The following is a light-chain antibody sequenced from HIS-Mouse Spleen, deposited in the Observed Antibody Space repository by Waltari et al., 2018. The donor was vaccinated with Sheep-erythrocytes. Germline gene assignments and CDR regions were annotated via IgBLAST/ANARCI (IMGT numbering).Light chain of an antibody. CDR3: QQYDNLFT. CDR2: EAS. Sequence: DIQMTQSPSSLSASVGDRVTITCQASQDISNYLNWYQQKPGKAPKLLIYEASNLETGFPSRFSGSGSGTDFTFTISSLQPEDIATYYCQQYDNLFTFGPGTKVDIK. V-gene: IGKV1-33*01. J-gene: IGKJ3*01. CDR1: QDISNY.